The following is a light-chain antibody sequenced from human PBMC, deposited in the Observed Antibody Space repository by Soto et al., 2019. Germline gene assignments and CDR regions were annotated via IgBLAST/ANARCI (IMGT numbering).Light chain of an antibody. CDR1: QSVSKY. J-gene: IGKJ1*01. CDR2: DAS. V-gene: IGKV3-11*01. CDR3: QQRFTWPRT. Sequence: ENVLTQSPVSLSLSPGERATLSCRASQSVSKYLAWYQEKPGQAPRLLIYDASTRATGIPARFSGSGSGTDFTLTVSILEPEDFAVYYCQQRFTWPRTFGQGTRVEMK.